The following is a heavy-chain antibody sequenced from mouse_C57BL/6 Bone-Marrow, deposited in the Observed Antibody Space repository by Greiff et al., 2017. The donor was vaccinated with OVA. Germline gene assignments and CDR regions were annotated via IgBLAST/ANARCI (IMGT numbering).Heavy chain of an antibody. D-gene: IGHD4-1*01. V-gene: IGHV1-69*01. CDR2: IDPSDSYT. CDR3: ARETLTGTGAWFAY. CDR1: GYTFTSYW. J-gene: IGHJ3*01. Sequence: QVQLQQSGAELVMPGASVKLSCKASGYTFTSYWMHWVKQRPGQGLEWIGEIDPSDSYTNYNQKFKGKSTLTVDKSSSTAYMQLSSLTSEDSAVYYCARETLTGTGAWFAYWGQGTLVTVSA.